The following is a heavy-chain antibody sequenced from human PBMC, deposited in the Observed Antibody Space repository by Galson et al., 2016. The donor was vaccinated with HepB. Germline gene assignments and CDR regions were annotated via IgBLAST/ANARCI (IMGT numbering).Heavy chain of an antibody. CDR2: IYCGGDT. CDR3: ARDVRSAVAQSGMDV. J-gene: IGHJ6*02. V-gene: IGHV3-53*01. CDR1: GFSIRNNY. D-gene: IGHD6-19*01. Sequence: SLRLSCAASGFSIRNNYMSWVRQAPGKGLEWVSVIYCGGDTSYAGSVKGRFTMSRDISKNTLYLQMNSLTVDDTAVYFCARDVRSAVAQSGMDVWGQGTTVAVSS.